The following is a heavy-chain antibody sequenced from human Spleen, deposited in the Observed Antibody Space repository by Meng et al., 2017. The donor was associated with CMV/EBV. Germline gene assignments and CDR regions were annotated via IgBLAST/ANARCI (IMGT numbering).Heavy chain of an antibody. CDR3: ASHIAAAGTGY. CDR2: IYYSGST. CDR1: GGSISSGDYY. J-gene: IGHJ4*02. Sequence: QEQRQESGTGLVQPAQNLSLTCTVSGGSISSGDYYWSWIRQPPGKGLEWIGYIYYSGSTYSNASLKSRVTISIDRSKNQFSLKLSSVTAADTAVYYCASHIAAAGTGYWGQGTLVTVSS. V-gene: IGHV4-30-4*01. D-gene: IGHD6-13*01.